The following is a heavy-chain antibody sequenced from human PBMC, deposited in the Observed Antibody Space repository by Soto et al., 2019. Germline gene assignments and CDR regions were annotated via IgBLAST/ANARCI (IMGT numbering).Heavy chain of an antibody. CDR3: AKDLWFGELFPMDGYYYYYYGMDV. J-gene: IGHJ6*02. Sequence: GGSLRLSCAASGFTFSSYAMSWVRQAPGKGLEWVSAISGSGGSTYYADSVKGRFTISRDNSKNTLYLQMNSLRAEDTAVYYCAKDLWFGELFPMDGYYYYYYGMDVWGQGTTVTVSS. CDR2: ISGSGGST. CDR1: GFTFSSYA. D-gene: IGHD3-10*01. V-gene: IGHV3-23*01.